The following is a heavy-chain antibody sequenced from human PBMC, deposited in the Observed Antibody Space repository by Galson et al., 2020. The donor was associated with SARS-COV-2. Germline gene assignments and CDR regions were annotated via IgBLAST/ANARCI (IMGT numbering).Heavy chain of an antibody. V-gene: IGHV1-2*04. CDR3: ARDGKSYCSSTSCYENNWFDP. J-gene: IGHJ5*02. CDR2: INPNSGGT. Sequence: ASVKVSCKASGYTFTGYYMHWVRQAPGQGLEWMGWINPNSGGTNYAQKFQGWVTMTRDTSISTAYMELSRLRSDDTAVYYCARDGKSYCSSTSCYENNWFDPWGQGTLVTVSS. D-gene: IGHD2-2*01. CDR1: GYTFTGYY.